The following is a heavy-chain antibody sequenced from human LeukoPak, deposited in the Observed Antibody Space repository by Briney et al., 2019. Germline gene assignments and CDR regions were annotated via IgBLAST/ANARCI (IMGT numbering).Heavy chain of an antibody. CDR1: GYTFTSYG. CDR2: ISAYNGNT. CDR3: ARAGPWFGEPNLDY. V-gene: IGHV1-18*01. D-gene: IGHD3-10*01. J-gene: IGHJ4*02. Sequence: ASVKASCKASGYTFTSYGISWVRQAPGQGLEWMGWISAYNGNTNYAQKLQGRVTMTTDTSTSTAYMELRSLRSDETAVYYCARAGPWFGEPNLDYWGQGTLVTVSS.